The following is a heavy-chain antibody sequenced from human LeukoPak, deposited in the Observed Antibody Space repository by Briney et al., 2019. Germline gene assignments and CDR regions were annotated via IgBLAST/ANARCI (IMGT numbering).Heavy chain of an antibody. CDR2: ISAYNGNT. Sequence: GASVKVSCKASGYTFTSYGISWVRQAPGQGLEWMGWISAYNGNTNYAQKLQGRVTMTTDTSTNTAYMELRSLRSDDAAVYYCAVTHITMIVPRGYYFDYWGQGTLVTVSS. J-gene: IGHJ4*02. D-gene: IGHD3-22*01. CDR1: GYTFTSYG. V-gene: IGHV1-18*01. CDR3: AVTHITMIVPRGYYFDY.